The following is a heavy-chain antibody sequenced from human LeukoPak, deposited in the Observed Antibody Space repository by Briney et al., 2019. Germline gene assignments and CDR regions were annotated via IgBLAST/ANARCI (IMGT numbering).Heavy chain of an antibody. J-gene: IGHJ4*02. CDR1: AFTFSTYG. Sequence: GGSLRLSCAASAFTFSTYGMSWVRQAPGKGLEWVSSISATGGSTYYTDSVKGRFTISRDNSENTLYLQMNSLRAEDSAVYYCARDYNFDYWGQGTLVTVSS. CDR3: ARDYNFDY. V-gene: IGHV3-23*01. CDR2: ISATGGST.